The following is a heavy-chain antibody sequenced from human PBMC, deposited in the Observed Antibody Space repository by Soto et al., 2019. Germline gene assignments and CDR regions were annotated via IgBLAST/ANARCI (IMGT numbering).Heavy chain of an antibody. CDR3: ARGGIDTEYYDFWSGYWVYMDV. Sequence: GGSLRLSCAASGFTFSSYWMSWVRQAPGKGLEWVANIKQDGSEKYYVDSVKGRFTISRDNAKNSLYLQMNSLRAEDTAVYYCARGGIDTEYYDFWSGYWVYMDVWGKGTTVTVS. CDR2: IKQDGSEK. D-gene: IGHD3-3*01. CDR1: GFTFSSYW. J-gene: IGHJ6*03. V-gene: IGHV3-7*01.